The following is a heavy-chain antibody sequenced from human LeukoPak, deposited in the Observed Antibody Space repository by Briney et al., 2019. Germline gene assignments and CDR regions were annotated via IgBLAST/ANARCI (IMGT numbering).Heavy chain of an antibody. CDR3: AREQTYYDILTGYYAGAFDI. D-gene: IGHD3-9*01. J-gene: IGHJ3*02. V-gene: IGHV3-53*01. CDR1: GFSFSNSN. CDR2: IYSGGST. Sequence: GGSLRLSCVASGFSFSNSNMNWVRQAPGKGLEWVSVIYSGGSTYYADSVKGRFTISRDNSKNTLYLQMNSLRAEDTAVYYCAREQTYYDILTGYYAGAFDIWGQGTMVTVSS.